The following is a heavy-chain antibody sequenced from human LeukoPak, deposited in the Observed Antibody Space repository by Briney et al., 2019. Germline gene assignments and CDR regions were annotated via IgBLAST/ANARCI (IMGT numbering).Heavy chain of an antibody. CDR2: ISWNSGSI. Sequence: PGGSLRLSCAVSGFTFDDYAMHWVRQAPGKGLEWVSGISWNSGSIGYAVSVKGRFTISRDNAKNSLYLQMNSLRAEDTAVYYCASDAGYSSGYYYYGMDVWGQGTTVTVSS. V-gene: IGHV3-9*01. D-gene: IGHD6-19*01. CDR1: GFTFDDYA. J-gene: IGHJ6*02. CDR3: ASDAGYSSGYYYYGMDV.